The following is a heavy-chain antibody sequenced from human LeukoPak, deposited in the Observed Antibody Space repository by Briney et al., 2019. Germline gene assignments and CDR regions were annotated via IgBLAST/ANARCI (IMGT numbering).Heavy chain of an antibody. J-gene: IGHJ6*02. D-gene: IGHD2-2*01. CDR2: INSDGSST. Sequence: GGSLRLSCAASGFTFSSYWMHWVRQAPGKGLVWVSRINSDGSSTSYADSVKGRFTISRDNAKNSLYLQMNSLRAEDTAVYYCARGYQLLYNGMDVWGQGTSVTVSS. CDR3: ARGYQLLYNGMDV. CDR1: GFTFSSYW. V-gene: IGHV3-74*01.